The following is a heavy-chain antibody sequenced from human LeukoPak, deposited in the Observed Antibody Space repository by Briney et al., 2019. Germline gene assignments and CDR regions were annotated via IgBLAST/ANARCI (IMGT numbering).Heavy chain of an antibody. CDR3: ARLGGVYGGYYFDY. J-gene: IGHJ4*02. V-gene: IGHV4-61*01. D-gene: IGHD2-8*02. CDR2: IYYSGST. Sequence: SETLSLTCTVSGGSVSSGSYYWSWIRQPPGKGLEWIGYIYYSGSTNYNPSLKSRVTISVDTSKNQFSLKLNSLTAADTAVYFCARLGGVYGGYYFDYWGQGTLVTVSS. CDR1: GGSVSSGSYY.